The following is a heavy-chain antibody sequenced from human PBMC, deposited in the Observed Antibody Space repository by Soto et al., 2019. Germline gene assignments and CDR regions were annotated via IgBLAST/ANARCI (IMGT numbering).Heavy chain of an antibody. CDR2: IYYSGST. V-gene: IGHV4-39*01. CDR3: ARHIHRIVGARAYFDY. CDR1: GGSISSSSYY. D-gene: IGHD1-26*01. J-gene: IGHJ4*02. Sequence: QLQLQESGPGLVKPSETLSLTCTVSGGSISSSSYYWGWIRQPPGKGLEWIGSIYYSGSTYYNPSLKSRVTISVDTSKNQFSLKLSSVTAADTAVYYCARHIHRIVGARAYFDYWGQGTLVTVSS.